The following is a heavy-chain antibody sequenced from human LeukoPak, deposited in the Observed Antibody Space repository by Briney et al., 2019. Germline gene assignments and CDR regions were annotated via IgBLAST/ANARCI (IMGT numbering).Heavy chain of an antibody. Sequence: GGSLGLSCAASGLTVSRNYMTWVRQAPGKGLEWVSTIYSSGTTYYADSVKGRFAISRDSSKNALYLQMNRLSVDDTAVYYCARGYCGGDCPRDDDAFDIWGQGTAVTVSS. D-gene: IGHD2-21*02. CDR3: ARGYCGGDCPRDDDAFDI. CDR2: IYSSGTT. J-gene: IGHJ3*02. CDR1: GLTVSRNY. V-gene: IGHV3-66*01.